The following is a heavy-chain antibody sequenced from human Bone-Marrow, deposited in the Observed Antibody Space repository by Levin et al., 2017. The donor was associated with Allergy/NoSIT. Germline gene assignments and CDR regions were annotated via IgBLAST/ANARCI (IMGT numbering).Heavy chain of an antibody. CDR2: IYYTGTT. V-gene: IGHV4-30-4*01. CDR3: ARKKNGDDGGYYFDY. J-gene: IGHJ4*02. Sequence: SETLSITCTVSHGSVNSGDFYWSWIRQSPGKGLEWIGYIYYTGTTSYNPSLRSRVTISVDTSKNQFSLKLSSVTAADTAVYFCARKKNGDDGGYYFDYWGQGILATVSS. D-gene: IGHD5-12*01. CDR1: HGSVNSGDFY.